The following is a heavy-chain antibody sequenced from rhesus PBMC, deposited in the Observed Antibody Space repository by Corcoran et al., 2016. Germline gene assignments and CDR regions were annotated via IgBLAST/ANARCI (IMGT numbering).Heavy chain of an antibody. CDR2: IFVSNRST. V-gene: IGHV4S7*01. Sequence: QLQLQESGPGLVKPSETLSLTYAVSGGSISGGYGWSWIRQPPGKGLEWIGHIFVSNRSTYYNPSLKSRVTISTDPSKNQFSLKLSSVTAADTAVYYCARGGRQLEIVFDYWGQGVLVTVSS. D-gene: IGHD6-25*01. CDR3: ARGGRQLEIVFDY. J-gene: IGHJ4*01. CDR1: GGSISGGYG.